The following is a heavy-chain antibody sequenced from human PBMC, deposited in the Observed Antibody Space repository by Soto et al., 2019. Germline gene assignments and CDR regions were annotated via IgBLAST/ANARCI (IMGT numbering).Heavy chain of an antibody. J-gene: IGHJ6*02. CDR3: ARDKFHGAAAAFFLQHYGMDV. D-gene: IGHD6-13*01. CDR1: GGSISSSNW. CDR2: IYHSGST. V-gene: IGHV4-4*02. Sequence: TLSLTCAVSGGSISSSNWWSWVRQPPGKGLEWIGEIYHSGSTNYNPSLKSRVTISVDKSKNQFSLKLSSVTAADTAVYYCARDKFHGAAAAFFLQHYGMDVWGQGTTVTVSS.